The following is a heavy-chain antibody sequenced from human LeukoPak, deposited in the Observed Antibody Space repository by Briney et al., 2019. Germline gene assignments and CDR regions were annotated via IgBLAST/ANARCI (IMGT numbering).Heavy chain of an antibody. D-gene: IGHD3-16*01. J-gene: IGHJ4*02. CDR1: GGSINNTLFY. CDR2: VYYDGIN. CDR3: ARISRWGPY. V-gene: IGHV4-39*07. Sequence: SETLSLTCTVSGGSINNTLFYWGWIPPPPGKGLEWIVTVYYDGINYSSPSLKSRVATSVDTSKNQFSLRLSSVTAADTDVYYCARISRWGPYWGQGIVVSVSS.